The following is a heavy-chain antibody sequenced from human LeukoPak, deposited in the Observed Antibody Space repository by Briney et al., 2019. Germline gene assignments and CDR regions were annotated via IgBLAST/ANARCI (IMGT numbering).Heavy chain of an antibody. V-gene: IGHV4-59*01. Sequence: SETLSLTCTVSGGSISSYYWSWIRQLPGKGLEWIGYIYYSGSTNYNPSLKSRVTISVDTSKNQFSLKLSSVTAADTAVYYCARTAGGLRYFWGSTWFDPWGQGTLVTVSS. CDR3: ARTAGGLRYFWGSTWFDP. D-gene: IGHD3-9*01. J-gene: IGHJ5*02. CDR2: IYYSGST. CDR1: GGSISSYY.